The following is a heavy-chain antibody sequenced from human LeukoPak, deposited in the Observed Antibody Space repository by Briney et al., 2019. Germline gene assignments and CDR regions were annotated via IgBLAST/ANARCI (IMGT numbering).Heavy chain of an antibody. V-gene: IGHV3-30*02. Sequence: GGSLRLSCAASGFTFSSYGMHWVRQAPGKGLEWMAFIRYDGSNKYYADSVKGRFTISRDNSKNTLYLQMNSLRAEDTAVYDCAKEAYYYDSRGRGAFDIWGQGKMVTVSS. CDR2: IRYDGSNK. CDR1: GFTFSSYG. J-gene: IGHJ3*02. D-gene: IGHD3-22*01. CDR3: AKEAYYYDSRGRGAFDI.